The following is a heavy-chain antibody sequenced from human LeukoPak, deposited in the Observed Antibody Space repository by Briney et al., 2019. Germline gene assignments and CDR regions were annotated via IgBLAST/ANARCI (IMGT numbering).Heavy chain of an antibody. CDR2: IYHSGST. V-gene: IGHV4-30-2*01. Sequence: SETLSLTCAVSGGSISSGGYSWSWIRQPPGKGLEWIGYIYHSGSTYYNPSLKSRVTISVDRSKNQFSLKLSSVTAADTAVYYCARGDGEVYFDYWGQGTLVIVSS. CDR3: ARGDGEVYFDY. D-gene: IGHD3-10*01. J-gene: IGHJ4*02. CDR1: GGSISSGGYS.